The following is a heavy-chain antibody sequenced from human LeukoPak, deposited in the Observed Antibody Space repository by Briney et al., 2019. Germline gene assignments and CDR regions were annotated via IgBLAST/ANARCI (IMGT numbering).Heavy chain of an antibody. J-gene: IGHJ5*02. D-gene: IGHD2-8*01. CDR3: ARGVYGPLFDP. V-gene: IGHV3-74*01. CDR2: INSDGSNT. Sequence: GGSLRLSCAASGFTFSSYWMEWVRQAPGKGLVWVSRINSDGSNTTYADSVKGRFTISRDNGKNTLYLQMNSLRAEDMAVYYCARGVYGPLFDPWGQGTLVTVSS. CDR1: GFTFSSYW.